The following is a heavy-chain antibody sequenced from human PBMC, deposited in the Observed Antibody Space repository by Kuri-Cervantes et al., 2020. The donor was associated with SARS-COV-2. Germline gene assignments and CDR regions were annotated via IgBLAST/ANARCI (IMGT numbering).Heavy chain of an antibody. J-gene: IGHJ6*03. CDR1: GFSLSTSGMC. D-gene: IGHD5-18*01. CDR3: ARTAMVTGYYYYYMDV. Sequence: SGPTLVKPTQTLTLTCTFPGFSLSTSGMCVSWIRQPPGKALEWLARIDWDDDKYYSTSLKTRLTISKDTSKNQVVLTMTNMDPVDTATYYCARTAMVTGYYYYYMDVWGKGTTVTVSS. CDR2: IDWDDDK. V-gene: IGHV2-70*11.